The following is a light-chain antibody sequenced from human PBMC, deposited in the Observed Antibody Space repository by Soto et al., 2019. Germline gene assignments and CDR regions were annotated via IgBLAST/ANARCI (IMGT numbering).Light chain of an antibody. J-gene: IGLJ2*01. V-gene: IGLV2-14*03. CDR2: DVT. Sequence: QSALTQPASVSGSPGQSITISCTGTSSDVGGYNHVSWYQQHPGKAPKLMIYDVTDRPSGVSNRFSGSKSGNTASLAISGLPVEDEADYYCNSYTSTNTLVFGGGTKLTVL. CDR3: NSYTSTNTLV. CDR1: SSDVGGYNH.